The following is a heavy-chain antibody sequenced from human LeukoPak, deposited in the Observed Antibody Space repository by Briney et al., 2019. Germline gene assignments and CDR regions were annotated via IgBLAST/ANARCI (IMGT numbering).Heavy chain of an antibody. Sequence: PGRSLRLSCAASGFTFSSYAMHWVRQAPGKGLEWVAVISYDGSNKYYADSVKGRFTISRDNSKNTLYLQMNSLRAEDTAVYYCARESDYYDSSGYPLDYWGQGTLVTVSS. V-gene: IGHV3-30*04. D-gene: IGHD3-22*01. J-gene: IGHJ4*02. CDR3: ARESDYYDSSGYPLDY. CDR1: GFTFSSYA. CDR2: ISYDGSNK.